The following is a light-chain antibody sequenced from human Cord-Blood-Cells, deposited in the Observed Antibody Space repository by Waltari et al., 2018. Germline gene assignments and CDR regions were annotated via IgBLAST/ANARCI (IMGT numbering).Light chain of an antibody. CDR1: QSISSW. V-gene: IGKV1-5*03. J-gene: IGKJ1*01. Sequence: DIQMTQSPSTLSASVGDRVTITCRASQSISSWLAWYQQKPGKAPKLLIYKASSLESGVPSRFSGSGSGTEFTLTISSLEAEDAATYYCHQSSSLPQTFGQGTKVEIK. CDR2: KAS. CDR3: HQSSSLPQT.